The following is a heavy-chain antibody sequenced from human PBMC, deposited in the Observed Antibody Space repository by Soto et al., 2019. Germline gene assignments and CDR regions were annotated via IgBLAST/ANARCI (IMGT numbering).Heavy chain of an antibody. V-gene: IGHV3-48*03. CDR2: ISSGGSTV. D-gene: IGHD6-13*01. Sequence: PGGSLRLSCAASGLPFSNYEMNWVRQAPGKGLEWVAYISSGGSTVHYADSVRGRFTVSRDNARNSLYLQMNTLRVEDTALYYCARDRAAGGYWGQGTLVTVSS. CDR1: GLPFSNYE. J-gene: IGHJ4*02. CDR3: ARDRAAGGY.